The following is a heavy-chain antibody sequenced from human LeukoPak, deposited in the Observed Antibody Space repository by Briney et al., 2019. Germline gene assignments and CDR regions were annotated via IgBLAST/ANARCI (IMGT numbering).Heavy chain of an antibody. Sequence: GASVKVSCKASGGTFSSYAVSWVRQAPGQGLEWMGRIIPILGIANYAQKFQGRVTITADKSTSTAYMELSSLRSEDTAVCYCASLSAGSAAAGTDAFDIWGQGTMVTVSS. J-gene: IGHJ3*02. V-gene: IGHV1-69*04. D-gene: IGHD6-13*01. CDR2: IIPILGIA. CDR3: ASLSAGSAAAGTDAFDI. CDR1: GGTFSSYA.